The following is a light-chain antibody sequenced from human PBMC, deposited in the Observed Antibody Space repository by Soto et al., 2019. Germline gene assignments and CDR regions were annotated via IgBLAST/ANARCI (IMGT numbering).Light chain of an antibody. CDR2: ENN. CDR3: GTWDSSLSLYV. Sequence: QSVLTQPPSESGAPGQRVTISCTGSSSNIGAGYDVHWYQQLPGTAPKLLIYENNKRPSGIPDRSSGSKSGTSATLGITGLQTGDEADYYCGTWDSSLSLYVFGTGTKVTVL. V-gene: IGLV1-51*02. CDR1: SSNIGAGYD. J-gene: IGLJ1*01.